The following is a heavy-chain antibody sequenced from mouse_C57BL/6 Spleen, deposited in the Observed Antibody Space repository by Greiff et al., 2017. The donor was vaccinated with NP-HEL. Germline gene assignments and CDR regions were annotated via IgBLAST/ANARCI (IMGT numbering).Heavy chain of an antibody. D-gene: IGHD1-1*01. CDR1: GYTFTSYW. J-gene: IGHJ2*01. CDR3: AVYYGSSYLYYFDY. Sequence: QVQLKQPGAELVKPGASVKLSCKASGYTFTSYWMHWVKQRPGRGLEWIGRIDPKSGGTKYNEKFKSKATLTVDKPSSTAYMQLSSLTSEDSAVYYCAVYYGSSYLYYFDYWGQGTTLTVSS. V-gene: IGHV1-72*01. CDR2: IDPKSGGT.